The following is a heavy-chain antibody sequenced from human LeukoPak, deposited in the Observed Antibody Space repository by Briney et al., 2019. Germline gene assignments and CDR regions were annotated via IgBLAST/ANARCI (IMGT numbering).Heavy chain of an antibody. CDR3: ARGGNYYYYYMDV. Sequence: KPSETLSLTCTVSGGSISSGDYYWSWIRQPPGKGLEWIGYIYYSGSTYYNPSLKSRVTISVDTSKNQFPLKLSSVTAADTAVYYCARGGNYYYYYMDVWGKGTTVTVSS. V-gene: IGHV4-30-4*08. CDR2: IYYSGST. J-gene: IGHJ6*03. CDR1: GGSISSGDYY.